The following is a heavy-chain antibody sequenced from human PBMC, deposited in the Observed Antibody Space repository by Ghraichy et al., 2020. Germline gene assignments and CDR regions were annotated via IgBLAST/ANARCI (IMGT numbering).Heavy chain of an antibody. J-gene: IGHJ5*02. CDR3: ALLSRSPNWNYGPNWFDP. CDR1: GFSLSTSGVG. V-gene: IGHV2-5*01. CDR2: IYWNDDK. D-gene: IGHD1-7*01. Sequence: SGPTLVKPTQTLTLTCTFSGFSLSTSGVGVGWIRQPPGKALEWLALIYWNDDKRYSPSLKSRLTITKDTSKNQVVLTMTNMDPVDTATYYCALLSRSPNWNYGPNWFDPWGQGTLVTVSS.